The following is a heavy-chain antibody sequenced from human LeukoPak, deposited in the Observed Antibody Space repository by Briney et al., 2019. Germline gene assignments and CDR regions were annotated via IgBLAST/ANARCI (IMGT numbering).Heavy chain of an antibody. J-gene: IGHJ3*02. CDR3: ARDGAVAGIRNAFDI. CDR2: ISGSGGYT. Sequence: PGGSLRLSCTVSGFTFSSYWMSWVRQAPGKGLEWVSGISGSGGYTYYADSVKGRFTISRDNSNNTPYLQMNSLRAEDTAVYYCARDGAVAGIRNAFDIWGQGTMVTVSS. D-gene: IGHD6-19*01. CDR1: GFTFSSYW. V-gene: IGHV3-23*01.